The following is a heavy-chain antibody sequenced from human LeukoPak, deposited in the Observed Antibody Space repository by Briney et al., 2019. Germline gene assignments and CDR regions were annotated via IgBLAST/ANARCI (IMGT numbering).Heavy chain of an antibody. CDR3: VNPYSSSWNFDY. D-gene: IGHD6-13*01. Sequence: GGSLRLSCAASGFTFSSYGMHWVRQAPGKGLEWVAVISYDGSNKYYADSVKGRFTISRDNSKNTLYLQMNSLRAEDTAVYYCVNPYSSSWNFDYWGQGTLVTVSA. CDR2: ISYDGSNK. J-gene: IGHJ4*02. CDR1: GFTFSSYG. V-gene: IGHV3-30*18.